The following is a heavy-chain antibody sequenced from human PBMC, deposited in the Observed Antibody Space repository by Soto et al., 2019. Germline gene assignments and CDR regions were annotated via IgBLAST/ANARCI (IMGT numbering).Heavy chain of an antibody. Sequence: EVQLVESGGGLVQPGRSLRLSCAASGFTFDDYAMHWVRQVPGKGLEWVSGINWNSGSIGYGDSVKGRFASSRDNAKNSLHLQINSLSAEDTAFYYCVKDESINWYSGHFRHWGQGTLVTVSS. CDR3: VKDESINWYSGHFRH. J-gene: IGHJ1*01. CDR2: INWNSGSI. V-gene: IGHV3-9*01. D-gene: IGHD6-13*01. CDR1: GFTFDDYA.